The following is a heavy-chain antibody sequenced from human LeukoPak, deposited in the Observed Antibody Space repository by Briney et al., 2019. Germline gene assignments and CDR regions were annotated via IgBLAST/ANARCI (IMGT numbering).Heavy chain of an antibody. CDR2: MNPNSGNT. CDR1: GYTFTSYD. CDR3: ARDGPPGWFGDVDI. J-gene: IGHJ3*02. Sequence: ASVKVSCKASGYTFTSYDINWVRQATGQGLEWMGWMNPNSGNTGYAQKFQGRVTMTRNTSISTAYMELSRLRSDDTAVYYCARDGPPGWFGDVDIWGQGTMVTVSS. V-gene: IGHV1-8*01. D-gene: IGHD3-10*01.